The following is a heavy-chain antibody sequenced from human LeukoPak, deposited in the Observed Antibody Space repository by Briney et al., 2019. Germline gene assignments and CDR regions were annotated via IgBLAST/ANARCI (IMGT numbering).Heavy chain of an antibody. CDR3: ARDYTATGGMDV. CDR1: GFSLSTYW. V-gene: IGHV3-7*01. J-gene: IGHJ6*02. Sequence: GGSLRLSCVASGFSLSTYWMNWVRQAPGKGLEWVANIMQDGSVQHYVDSVKGRFTISRDNAKNSLYLQMNSLRAEDTALYYCARDYTATGGMDVWGQGTTVTVS. D-gene: IGHD2-21*02. CDR2: IMQDGSVQ.